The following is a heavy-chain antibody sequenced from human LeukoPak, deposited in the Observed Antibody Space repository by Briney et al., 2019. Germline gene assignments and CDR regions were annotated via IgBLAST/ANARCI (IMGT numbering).Heavy chain of an antibody. Sequence: ASVKVSCKASGYTFNNYYMYWVRQAPGQGLEWMGMINPSGGGTSYAQKFQGRVTITADESTSTAYMELSSLRSEDTAVYYCAREGPLVGATDYWGQGTLVTVSS. D-gene: IGHD1-26*01. J-gene: IGHJ4*02. CDR1: GYTFNNYY. V-gene: IGHV1-46*02. CDR3: AREGPLVGATDY. CDR2: INPSGGGT.